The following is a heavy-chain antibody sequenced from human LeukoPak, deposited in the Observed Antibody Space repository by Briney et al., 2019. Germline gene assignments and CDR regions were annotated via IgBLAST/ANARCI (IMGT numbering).Heavy chain of an antibody. J-gene: IGHJ5*02. CDR1: GFSLSTSGVG. Sequence: SGPTLVKPTQTLTLTCTFSGFSLSTSGVGVGWIRQPPGKALEWLALIYWDDDKRYSPSLQSRLTINKDTSKNQVVLTMTNMDPVDTATYYCAQVADILTGYYQNWFDPWGQGTLATVSS. CDR2: IYWDDDK. D-gene: IGHD3-9*01. V-gene: IGHV2-5*02. CDR3: AQVADILTGYYQNWFDP.